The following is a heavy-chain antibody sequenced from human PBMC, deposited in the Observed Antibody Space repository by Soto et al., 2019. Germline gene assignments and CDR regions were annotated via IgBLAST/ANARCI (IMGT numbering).Heavy chain of an antibody. D-gene: IGHD3-3*01. CDR2: ISYDGSNT. CDR3: AKELALFRVDPTFFYY. Sequence: GGSLRLSCAASGFTFSNYGMHWVRQAPGKGPEWVAVISYDGSNTHYADSVKGRFTISRDDSKNTLYLRMNSLRVEDTAVYYCAKELALFRVDPTFFYYWGQGTLVTVSS. V-gene: IGHV3-30*18. J-gene: IGHJ4*02. CDR1: GFTFSNYG.